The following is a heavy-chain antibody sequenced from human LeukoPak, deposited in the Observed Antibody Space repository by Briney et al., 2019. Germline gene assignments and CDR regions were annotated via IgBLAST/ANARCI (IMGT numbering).Heavy chain of an antibody. Sequence: PSETPSLTCTVSGGSISSYYWSWIRQPPGKGLEWIGYIYYSGSTNYNPSLKSRVTISLDTSKNQFSLRLNSVTAADTAVYYCARVGSYYYFDYWGQGTLVTVSS. CDR3: ARVGSYYYFDY. CDR2: IYYSGST. CDR1: GGSISSYY. J-gene: IGHJ4*02. D-gene: IGHD1-26*01. V-gene: IGHV4-59*08.